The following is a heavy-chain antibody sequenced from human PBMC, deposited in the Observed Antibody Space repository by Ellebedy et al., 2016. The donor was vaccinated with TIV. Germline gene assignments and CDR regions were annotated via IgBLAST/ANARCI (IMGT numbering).Heavy chain of an antibody. D-gene: IGHD4-17*01. CDR1: GFTVSDYF. Sequence: GESLKISCAASGFTVSDYFMNWVRQAPGKGLEWVSVMYTDGGTNYTDSVNGRFTISRDTSKNTLYLQMSSLRAEDTAVYYCARDPRGGGDYGDNWFDPWGQGTLVTVSS. V-gene: IGHV3-66*01. J-gene: IGHJ5*02. CDR2: MYTDGGT. CDR3: ARDPRGGGDYGDNWFDP.